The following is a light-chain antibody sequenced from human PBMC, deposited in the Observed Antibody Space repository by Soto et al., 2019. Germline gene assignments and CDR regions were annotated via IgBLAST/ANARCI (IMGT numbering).Light chain of an antibody. J-gene: IGKJ5*01. CDR3: QKYGSTPET. Sequence: EIVLTQSPGTLSLSPGERATLSCRASQSVSSSYLAWDQEKPGQAHMLLIYGASSRAAGIPDRFSGSGSGTAFTLTISRLEPEDLAVYYCQKYGSTPETVDQGPRLEIK. V-gene: IGKV3-20*01. CDR2: GAS. CDR1: QSVSSSY.